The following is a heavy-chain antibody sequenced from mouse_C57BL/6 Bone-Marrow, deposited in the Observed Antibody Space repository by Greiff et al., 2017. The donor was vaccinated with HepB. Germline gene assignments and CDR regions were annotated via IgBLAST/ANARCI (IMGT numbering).Heavy chain of an antibody. CDR3: ARDGSSYGYAMDY. D-gene: IGHD1-1*01. J-gene: IGHJ4*01. CDR2: INPSSGYT. CDR1: GYTFTSYW. Sequence: QVQLKESGAELAKPGASVKLSCKASGYTFTSYWMHWVKQRPGQGLEWIGYINPSSGYTKYNQKFKDKATLTADKSSSTAYMQLSSLTYEDSAVYYCARDGSSYGYAMDYWGQGTSVTVSS. V-gene: IGHV1-7*01.